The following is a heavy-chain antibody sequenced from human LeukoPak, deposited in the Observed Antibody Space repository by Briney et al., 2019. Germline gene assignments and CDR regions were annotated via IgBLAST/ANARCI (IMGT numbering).Heavy chain of an antibody. CDR1: GFTFSDYY. Sequence: TGGSLRLSCAASGFTFSDYYMSWIRQAPGKGLEWVSYISSSGSTIYYADSVKGRFTISRDNAKNSLYLQMNSLRAEDTAVYYCAGDSGYDGDRGALYGMDVWGQGTTVTVSS. J-gene: IGHJ6*02. CDR3: AGDSGYDGDRGALYGMDV. D-gene: IGHD5-12*01. V-gene: IGHV3-11*01. CDR2: ISSSGSTI.